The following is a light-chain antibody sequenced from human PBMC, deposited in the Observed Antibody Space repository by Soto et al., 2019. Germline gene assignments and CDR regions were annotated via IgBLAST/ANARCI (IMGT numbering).Light chain of an antibody. J-gene: IGKJ2*01. Sequence: EIVLTQSPGTLSLSPGERATLSCRASQSVSSSSLAWYQQKPGQAPRLLIYGASSRATGIPDRFSGSGSGTDFTLTISRLEPEDFAVYYCQQYGSSPLYTFGQGNKLESK. CDR2: GAS. V-gene: IGKV3-20*01. CDR3: QQYGSSPLYT. CDR1: QSVSSSS.